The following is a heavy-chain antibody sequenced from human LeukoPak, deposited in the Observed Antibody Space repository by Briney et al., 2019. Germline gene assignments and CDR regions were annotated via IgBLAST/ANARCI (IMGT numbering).Heavy chain of an antibody. CDR1: GFTFSNFW. J-gene: IGHJ4*02. Sequence: PGGSLRLSCTASGFTFSNFWMGWVRQAPGKGLEWVAVISYDGSNKYYADSVKGRFTISRDNSKNTLYLQMNSLRAEDTAVYYCARDLQLALDYWGQGTLVTVSS. D-gene: IGHD5-18*01. CDR2: ISYDGSNK. V-gene: IGHV3-30-3*01. CDR3: ARDLQLALDY.